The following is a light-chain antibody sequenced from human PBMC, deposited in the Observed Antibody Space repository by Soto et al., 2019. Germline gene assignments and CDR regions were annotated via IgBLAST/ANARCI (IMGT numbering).Light chain of an antibody. CDR3: QQYNSYPYT. J-gene: IGKJ2*01. Sequence: DIQMTQSPSTLSASVGDRVTITCRASQSISNWLAWYQQQPGKAPKLLIYKASSLQSGVPSRFTGSGSGTEFTLTISSLQPDDFATYYCQQYNSYPYTFGQGNTRQIK. V-gene: IGKV1-5*03. CDR1: QSISNW. CDR2: KAS.